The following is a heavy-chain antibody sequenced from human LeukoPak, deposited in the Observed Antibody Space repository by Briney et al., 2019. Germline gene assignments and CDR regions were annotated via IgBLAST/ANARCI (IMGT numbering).Heavy chain of an antibody. CDR1: GGSISSSSYY. J-gene: IGHJ6*02. V-gene: IGHV4-39*07. Sequence: SETPSLTCTVSGGSISSSSYYWGWIRQPPGKGLEWIGSIYYSGSTYYNPSLKSRVTISVDTSKSHFSLKLSSVTAADTAVYYCARAEYYYDSSTYNYHYHGMDVWGQGTTVTVSS. CDR2: IYYSGST. CDR3: ARAEYYYDSSTYNYHYHGMDV. D-gene: IGHD3-22*01.